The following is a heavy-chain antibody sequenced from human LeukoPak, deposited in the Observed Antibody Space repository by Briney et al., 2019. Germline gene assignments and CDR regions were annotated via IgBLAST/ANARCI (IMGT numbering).Heavy chain of an antibody. J-gene: IGHJ4*02. V-gene: IGHV4-4*07. CDR3: ARDCSSTSCYRYYFDY. Sequence: SETLSLTCTVSGGSISSYYWSWIRQPAGKGLEWIGRIYTSGSTNYNPSLKSRVTMSVDTSKNQFSLKLSSVSAADTAVYYCARDCSSTSCYRYYFDYWGQGTLVTVSS. CDR1: GGSISSYY. D-gene: IGHD2-2*01. CDR2: IYTSGST.